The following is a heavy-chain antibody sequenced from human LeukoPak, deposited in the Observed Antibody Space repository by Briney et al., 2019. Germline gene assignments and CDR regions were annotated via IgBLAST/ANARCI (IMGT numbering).Heavy chain of an antibody. CDR3: AKVAGRFDY. V-gene: IGHV3-7*01. CDR1: GFTFTSYW. Sequence: GGSLRLSCAASGFTFTSYWMSWVRQAPGKGLEWVANIDQDGSEKYYVDSVKGRFTISRDNSKNTLYLQMNSLRAEDTAVYYCAKVAGRFDYWGQGTLVTVSS. CDR2: IDQDGSEK. J-gene: IGHJ4*02. D-gene: IGHD3-10*01.